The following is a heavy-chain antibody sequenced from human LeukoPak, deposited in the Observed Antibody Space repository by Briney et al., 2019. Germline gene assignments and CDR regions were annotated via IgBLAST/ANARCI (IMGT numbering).Heavy chain of an antibody. D-gene: IGHD2-2*01. CDR1: GYSISSGYQ. CDR3: ARDPRWLTPDCTSTSCYENYFDP. J-gene: IGHJ5*02. V-gene: IGHV4-38-2*02. Sequence: SETLSLTCGVSGYSISSGYQWAWIRQSPGKGLEWIGSIYHSGSAHYYPSLKSRVTISVETSKNQFSLNMYSVPAADTAVYYCARDPRWLTPDCTSTSCYENYFDPWGQGTLVTVSS. CDR2: IYHSGSA.